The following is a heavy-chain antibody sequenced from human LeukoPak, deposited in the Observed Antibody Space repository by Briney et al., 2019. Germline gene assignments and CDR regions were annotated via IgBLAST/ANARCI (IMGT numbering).Heavy chain of an antibody. D-gene: IGHD3-3*01. CDR3: ARDRPTGASRLFVVQ. V-gene: IGHV3-21*01. Sequence: GGSLRLSCAASGFTFSSYSMTWVRQAPGKGLEWVSSMSSGSRYIYYADSVWGRFTISRDNAKNSLYLLMNSLRAEDTAVYYCARDRPTGASRLFVVQWGQGTLVTVSS. CDR2: MSSGSRYI. J-gene: IGHJ4*02. CDR1: GFTFSSYS.